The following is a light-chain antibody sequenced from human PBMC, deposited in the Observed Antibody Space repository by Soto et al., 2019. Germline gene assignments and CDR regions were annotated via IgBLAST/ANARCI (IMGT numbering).Light chain of an antibody. Sequence: EIVLTQSPGTLSLSPGESATLSCRASQSVSSSYLAWYQQKPGQAPRLLIYGASSRATGIPDRFSGSGSGTDFTLTISRLEPEDFEVYYCQQYGSSRFTFGPGTKVDIK. CDR2: GAS. V-gene: IGKV3-20*01. CDR3: QQYGSSRFT. J-gene: IGKJ3*01. CDR1: QSVSSSY.